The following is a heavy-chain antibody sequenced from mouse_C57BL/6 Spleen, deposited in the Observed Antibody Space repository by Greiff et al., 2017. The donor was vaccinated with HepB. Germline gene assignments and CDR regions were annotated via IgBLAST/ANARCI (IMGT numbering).Heavy chain of an antibody. J-gene: IGHJ1*03. CDR2: IDPETGGT. Sequence: QVQLQQSGAELVRPGASVTLSCKASGYTFTDYEMHWVKQTPVHGLEWIGAIDPETGGTAYNQKFKGKAILTADKSSSTAYMELRSLTSEDSAVYYCTRRKVDGYWYFDVWGTGTTVTVSA. D-gene: IGHD2-3*01. V-gene: IGHV1-15*01. CDR3: TRRKVDGYWYFDV. CDR1: GYTFTDYE.